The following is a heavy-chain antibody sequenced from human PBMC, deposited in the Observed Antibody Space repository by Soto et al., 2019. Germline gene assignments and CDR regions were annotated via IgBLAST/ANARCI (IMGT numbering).Heavy chain of an antibody. V-gene: IGHV1-18*01. CDR2: ISAYNGNT. CDR1: GYTFTSYG. D-gene: IGHD2-15*01. CDR3: ARVDLGYCSGGSCYAFDY. J-gene: IGHJ4*02. Sequence: ASVKVSCKASGYTFTSYGISWVRQAPGQGLEWMGWISAYNGNTNYAQKLQGRVTMTTDTSTSTAYMELRSLRSDDTAVYYCARVDLGYCSGGSCYAFDYWAQGNLVPVSS.